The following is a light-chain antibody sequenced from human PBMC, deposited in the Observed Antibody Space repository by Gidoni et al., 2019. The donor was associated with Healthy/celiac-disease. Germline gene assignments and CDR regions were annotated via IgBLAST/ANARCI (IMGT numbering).Light chain of an antibody. CDR2: EVS. V-gene: IGLV2-23*02. Sequence: QSALTQPASVSGSPGQSITISCTGTSSDVGSYNLVSWYQQHPGKAPKIMIYEVSKRPSGVSNRVSGSKSGKTASLTISGLQDEDEADYYCCSYAGSRGAVFGGGTKLTVL. CDR1: SSDVGSYNL. J-gene: IGLJ2*01. CDR3: CSYAGSRGAV.